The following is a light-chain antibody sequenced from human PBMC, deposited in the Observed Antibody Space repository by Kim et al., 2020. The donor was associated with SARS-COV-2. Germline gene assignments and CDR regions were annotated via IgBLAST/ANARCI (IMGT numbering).Light chain of an antibody. CDR3: LQSSSLPYT. Sequence: SGNHEEKDTFTCRDSQSMDSTLHWYQQKPAQSPKLHIKYASQCFSGVPSRFSGIGSGTDFTLTINSLEPEDAASYYCLQSSSLPYTFGQGTKLEI. CDR1: QSMDST. V-gene: IGKV6-21*01. CDR2: YAS. J-gene: IGKJ2*01.